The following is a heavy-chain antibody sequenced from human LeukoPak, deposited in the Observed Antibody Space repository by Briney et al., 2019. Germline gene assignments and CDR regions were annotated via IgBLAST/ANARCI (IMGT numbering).Heavy chain of an antibody. CDR1: GGSISSGSYY. Sequence: SQTLSLTCTVSGGSISSGSYYWSWIRQPAGKGLEWIGRIYTSGSTNYNPSLKSRVTISVDTSKNQFSLKLSSVTAADTAVYYCASSPRVGYCSSTSCYTIVYFQHWGQGTLVTVSS. CDR2: IYTSGST. V-gene: IGHV4-61*02. J-gene: IGHJ1*01. D-gene: IGHD2-2*02. CDR3: ASSPRVGYCSSTSCYTIVYFQH.